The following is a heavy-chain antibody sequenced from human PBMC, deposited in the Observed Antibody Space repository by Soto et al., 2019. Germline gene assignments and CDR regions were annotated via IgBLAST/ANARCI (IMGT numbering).Heavy chain of an antibody. CDR3: AAAAGTSVLDWFDP. CDR1: GGSISSSNW. J-gene: IGHJ5*02. V-gene: IGHV4-4*02. Sequence: QVQLQESGPGLVKPSGTLSLTCAVSGGSISSSNWWSWVRQPPGKGLEWIGEIYHSGSTNYNPSLKSRVTISVDKSENLFSVKLSSVTAADTAVYYCAAAAGTSVLDWFDPWGQGTLVTVSS. D-gene: IGHD6-13*01. CDR2: IYHSGST.